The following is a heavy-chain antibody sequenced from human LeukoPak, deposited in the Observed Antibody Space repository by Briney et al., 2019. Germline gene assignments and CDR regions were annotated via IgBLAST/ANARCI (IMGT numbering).Heavy chain of an antibody. CDR2: INPGGDNT. CDR3: ARIRDGYNDAYDI. V-gene: IGHV1-46*01. CDR1: GYTFTNYY. Sequence: ASVKVSCKASGYTFTNYYIHWVRQAPGQGLEWMGLINPGGDNTNYAQNFQGRVTMTRDASASTVYMELSSLRSEDTAIYYCARIRDGYNDAYDIWGQGTVVTVPS. D-gene: IGHD5-24*01. J-gene: IGHJ3*02.